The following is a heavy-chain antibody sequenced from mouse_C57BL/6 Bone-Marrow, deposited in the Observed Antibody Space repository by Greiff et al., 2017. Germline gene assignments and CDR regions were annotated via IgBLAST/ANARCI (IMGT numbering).Heavy chain of an antibody. V-gene: IGHV5-17*01. CDR3: ARRGFAY. CDR2: ISSGSSTI. J-gene: IGHJ3*01. CDR1: GFTFSDYG. Sequence: EVMLVESGGGLVKPGGSLKLSCAASGFTFSDYGMHWVRQAPEKGLEWVAYISSGSSTIYYADTVKGRFTISRDNAKNTLCLQMTSLRSEDTARYYCARRGFAYWGQGTLVTVSA.